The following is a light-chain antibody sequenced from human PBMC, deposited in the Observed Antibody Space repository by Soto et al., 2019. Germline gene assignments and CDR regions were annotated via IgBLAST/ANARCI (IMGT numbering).Light chain of an antibody. Sequence: PASVSGSPGQSITIFCTGTSRDIGAYNYVSWYLQHPGKAPKLMIYEVVNRPSVISNRFSGSKSGNTASLTISGLQAEDEADYYSVSYADGPLYVFGTGTKLT. CDR2: EVV. CDR1: SRDIGAYNY. CDR3: VSYADGPLYV. V-gene: IGLV2-14*01. J-gene: IGLJ1*01.